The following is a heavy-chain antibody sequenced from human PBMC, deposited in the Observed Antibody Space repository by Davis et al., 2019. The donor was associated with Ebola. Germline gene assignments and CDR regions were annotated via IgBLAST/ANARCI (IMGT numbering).Heavy chain of an antibody. CDR3: ARAIGNRYFDL. V-gene: IGHV4-59*01. Sequence: PSETLSLTCTVSGGSISSYYWSWIRQPPGKGLEWIGHIYISGSTNYNPSLKSRVTISTDTSKNQFSLKLSSVTAADTAVYYCARAIGNRYFDLWGRGTLVTVSS. J-gene: IGHJ2*01. CDR1: GGSISSYY. D-gene: IGHD1/OR15-1a*01. CDR2: IYISGST.